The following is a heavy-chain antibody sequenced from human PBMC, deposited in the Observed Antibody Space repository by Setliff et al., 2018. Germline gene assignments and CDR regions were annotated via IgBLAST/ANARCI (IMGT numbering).Heavy chain of an antibody. CDR2: VSHEGSTK. CDR1: GFTLSSYG. D-gene: IGHD6-19*01. CDR3: ARYSSGWTGGASDI. Sequence: GGSLRLSCAASGFTLSSYGMHWVRQAPGKGLEWVAVVSHEGSTKDYIDSVKGRFAISRDNSKNTLYLQMNSLRVEDTALYYCARYSSGWTGGASDIWGQGTMVTVSS. J-gene: IGHJ3*02. V-gene: IGHV3-30*07.